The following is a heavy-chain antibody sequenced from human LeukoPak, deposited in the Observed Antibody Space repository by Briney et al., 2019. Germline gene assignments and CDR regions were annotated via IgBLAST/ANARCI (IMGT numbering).Heavy chain of an antibody. CDR1: GGSISSGGYS. Sequence: SETLSLTCAVSGGSISSGGYSWSWIRQPPGKGLEWIGYIYHSGSTYYNPSLKSRVTMSVDTSKNQFSLKLSSVTAADTAVYYCARDRVVPAANDAFDIWGQGTMVTVSS. J-gene: IGHJ3*02. V-gene: IGHV4-30-2*01. CDR2: IYHSGST. CDR3: ARDRVVPAANDAFDI. D-gene: IGHD2-2*01.